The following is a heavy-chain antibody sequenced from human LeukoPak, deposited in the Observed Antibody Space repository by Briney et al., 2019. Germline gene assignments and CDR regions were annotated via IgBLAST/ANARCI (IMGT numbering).Heavy chain of an antibody. D-gene: IGHD2-15*01. V-gene: IGHV1-46*01. CDR2: INPGGGST. J-gene: IGHJ4*02. CDR3: ARAVVVAAGFDY. Sequence: ASVKVSCKASGYTFTSYYMHWVRQAPGQGLEWMGIINPGGGSTSYAQKFQGRVTMTRDTSTSTVYMELSSLRSEDTAVYYCARAVVVAAGFDYWGQGTLVTVSS. CDR1: GYTFTSYY.